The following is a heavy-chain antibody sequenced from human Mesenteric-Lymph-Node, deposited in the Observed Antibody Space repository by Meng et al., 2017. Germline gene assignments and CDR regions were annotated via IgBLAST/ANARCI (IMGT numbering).Heavy chain of an antibody. CDR3: ARGFLSFVRVFDY. Sequence: VQLQESGPGLVKPSQTLSLTCSVSGGPISSGDSYWSWIRQPPGKGLEWIGEINHSGSTNYNPSLKSRVTISVDTSKNQFSLKLSSVTAADTAVYYCARGFLSFVRVFDYWGQGTLVTVAS. V-gene: IGHV4-30-4*01. J-gene: IGHJ4*02. D-gene: IGHD2/OR15-2a*01. CDR2: INHSGST. CDR1: GGPISSGDSY.